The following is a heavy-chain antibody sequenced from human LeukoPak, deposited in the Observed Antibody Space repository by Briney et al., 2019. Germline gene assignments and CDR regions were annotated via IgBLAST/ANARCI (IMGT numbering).Heavy chain of an antibody. J-gene: IGHJ4*02. CDR2: IYPGDSDT. V-gene: IGHV5-51*01. D-gene: IGHD3-10*01. CDR3: ARLKYGPGSYYFDY. Sequence: GESLKISCKASGYTFTNYWIGWVRQMPGKGLEWMGIIYPGDSDTSYSPSFQGQVTISADKSISTTYMQWSSLKASDTAVYYCARLKYGPGSYYFDYWGQGTLVTVSS. CDR1: GYTFTNYW.